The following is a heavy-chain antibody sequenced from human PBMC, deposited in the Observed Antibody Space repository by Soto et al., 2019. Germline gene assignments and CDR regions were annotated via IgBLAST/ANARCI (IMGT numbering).Heavy chain of an antibody. CDR3: ARDKDATVGGWYYFDY. D-gene: IGHD1-26*01. CDR2: IYHSGST. CDR1: GGSISSGGYS. Sequence: SETLSLTCAVSGGSISSGGYSWRWIRQPPGKGLEWIGYIYHSGSTYYNPSLKSRVTISVDRSKNQFSLKLSSVTAADTAVYYCARDKDATVGGWYYFDYWGQGTLVTVSS. J-gene: IGHJ4*02. V-gene: IGHV4-30-2*01.